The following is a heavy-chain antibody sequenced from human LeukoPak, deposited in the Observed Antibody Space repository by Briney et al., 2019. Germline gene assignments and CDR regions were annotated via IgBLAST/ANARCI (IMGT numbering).Heavy chain of an antibody. V-gene: IGHV3-49*04. J-gene: IGHJ4*02. D-gene: IGHD4-17*01. CDR2: IRTRAYGGTT. CDR3: TRFDYRDYKRDC. Sequence: GGSLRISCTAAGFTLCDYAISRVRQAPGKGLEGVGLIRTRAYGGTTEHAASEKGRFTISRDDSKNIVYLEMNSVKAEDTAVYYCTRFDYRDYKRDCWGQGTLVTVSS. CDR1: GFTLCDYA.